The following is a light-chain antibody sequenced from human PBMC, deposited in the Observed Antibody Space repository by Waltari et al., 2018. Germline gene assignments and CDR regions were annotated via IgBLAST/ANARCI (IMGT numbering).Light chain of an antibody. V-gene: IGKV4-1*01. CDR2: WAS. CDR1: QSVLYSSNNKNY. Sequence: DIVMTQSPDSLAVSLGERATINCKSNQSVLYSSNNKNYLAWYQQKPGQPPKLLIYWASTRESGVPDRFSGSGSGTDFTLTISSLQAEDVAVYYCQQYYSTPPALTFGGGTKVEIK. CDR3: QQYYSTPPALT. J-gene: IGKJ4*01.